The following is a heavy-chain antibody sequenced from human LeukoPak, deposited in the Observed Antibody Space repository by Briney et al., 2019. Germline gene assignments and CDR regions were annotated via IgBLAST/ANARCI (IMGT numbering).Heavy chain of an antibody. J-gene: IGHJ5*02. Sequence: GGSLRLSCAASGFTFSSYSMNWVGQAPGKGLEWVSSISGRSSSIYYADSVKGRFTISRDNAKNSLYLQMNSLRAEDTAVYYCVRDLTSANWFDPWGQGTLVTVSS. CDR1: GFTFSSYS. CDR2: ISGRSSSI. CDR3: VRDLTSANWFDP. V-gene: IGHV3-21*01.